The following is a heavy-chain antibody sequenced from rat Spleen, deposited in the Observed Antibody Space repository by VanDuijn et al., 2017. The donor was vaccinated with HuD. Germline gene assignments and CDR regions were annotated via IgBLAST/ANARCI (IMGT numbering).Heavy chain of an antibody. CDR2: IGGDGSA. J-gene: IGHJ2*01. Sequence: QVQLKESGPGLVKPSLTLSLTCTVSGFSLSSYGVIWVRQSPGKGREWRGGIGGDGSASYNSALKSRLSISRDTSKSQVFLKMNSLQTEDTATYYCARGITTTGDYWGQGVMVTVSS. V-gene: IGHV2-13*01. D-gene: IGHD1-10*01. CDR3: ARGITTTGDY. CDR1: GFSLSSYG.